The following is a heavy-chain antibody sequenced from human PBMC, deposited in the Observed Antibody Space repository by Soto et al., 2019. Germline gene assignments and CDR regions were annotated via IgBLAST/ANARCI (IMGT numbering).Heavy chain of an antibody. CDR2: INPNSGAT. D-gene: IGHD2-15*01. J-gene: IGHJ6*02. Sequence: QAQLVQSGAELKRPGASVKVSCKASGYTFTGHYIHWVRQAPGQGPEWMGWINPNSGATKFGQKFQDWVTLTRDTSISTGYMALTRLTADDTAVYFCARAGNAFCHTEGCPHYYGMDVWGQGTTVVVS. CDR3: ARAGNAFCHTEGCPHYYGMDV. V-gene: IGHV1-2*04. CDR1: GYTFTGHY.